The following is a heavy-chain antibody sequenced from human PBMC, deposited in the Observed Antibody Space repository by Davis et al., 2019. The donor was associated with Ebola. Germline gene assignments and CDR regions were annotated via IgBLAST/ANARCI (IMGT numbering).Heavy chain of an antibody. CDR3: ARRGHYDTSGYFFHYYAMDV. CDR2: IYVGDSET. D-gene: IGHD3-22*01. Sequence: PGGSLRLSCEASGYSSATSWIGWVRQMPGKGLEWMGIIYVGDSETRYSPSFQDHVTISADRSVSTAYLQWRSLKASDTAMYYCARRGHYDTSGYFFHYYAMDVWGQGTTVTVSS. CDR1: GYSSATSW. J-gene: IGHJ6*02. V-gene: IGHV5-51*01.